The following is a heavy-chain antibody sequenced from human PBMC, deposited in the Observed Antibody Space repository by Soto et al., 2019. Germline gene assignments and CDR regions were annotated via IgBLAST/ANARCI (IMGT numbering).Heavy chain of an antibody. CDR1: GDSISSDKW. J-gene: IGHJ4*02. CDR2: IHHSGRT. V-gene: IGHV4-4*02. CDR3: AGTSGTFYTPIDY. D-gene: IGHD2-2*02. Sequence: SETLSLTCTFSGDSISSDKWWIWVRQPPGKGLEWIGEIHHSGRTNYNPSLKSRVTILVEKSKNQVSLELSSMTAADTAVYYCAGTSGTFYTPIDYWGKGTLVTVSS.